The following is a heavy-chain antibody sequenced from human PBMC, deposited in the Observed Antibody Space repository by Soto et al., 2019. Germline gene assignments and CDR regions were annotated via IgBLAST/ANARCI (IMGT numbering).Heavy chain of an antibody. J-gene: IGHJ4*02. Sequence: GGSLRLSCAASGFTIGDFWMSWVRQAPGKGLEWVASIKKDGSEKYYVGSVKGRFTISRDSAKNSLYLQMDNLRGEDTAVYYCARDGPQRGMATITSFDYWGQGTLVTVSS. CDR3: ARDGPQRGMATITSFDY. D-gene: IGHD5-12*01. CDR1: GFTIGDFW. V-gene: IGHV3-7*01. CDR2: IKKDGSEK.